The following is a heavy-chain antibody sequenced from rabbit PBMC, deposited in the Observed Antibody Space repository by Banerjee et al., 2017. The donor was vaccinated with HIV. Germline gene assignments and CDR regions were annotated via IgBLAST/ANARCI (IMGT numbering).Heavy chain of an antibody. D-gene: IGHD4-1*01. Sequence: QEQLVESGGGLVTLGGSLKLSCKASGIDFSSYGVSWVRQAPGKGLEWIACINTSSANTVYATWAKGRFTISRTSSTTVTLQMTSLTAADTATYFCARDLAGVVGWNFGLWGQGTLVTVS. CDR1: GIDFSSYG. CDR3: ARDLAGVVGWNFGL. J-gene: IGHJ3*01. V-gene: IGHV1S45*01. CDR2: INTSSANT.